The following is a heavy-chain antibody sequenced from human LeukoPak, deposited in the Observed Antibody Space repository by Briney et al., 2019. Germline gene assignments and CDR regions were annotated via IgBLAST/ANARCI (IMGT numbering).Heavy chain of an antibody. V-gene: IGHV1-18*01. D-gene: IGHD6-19*01. CDR1: GYTFTSYG. Sequence: GASVKVSCKASGYTFTSYGISWVRQAPGQGLEWMGWISAYNGNTNYAQKLQGRVTMTTDTSTSTAYMELRSLRSDDTAVYYCARGAYSSGWYTGGYYYYYMDVWGKGTTVTVYS. J-gene: IGHJ6*03. CDR3: ARGAYSSGWYTGGYYYYYMDV. CDR2: ISAYNGNT.